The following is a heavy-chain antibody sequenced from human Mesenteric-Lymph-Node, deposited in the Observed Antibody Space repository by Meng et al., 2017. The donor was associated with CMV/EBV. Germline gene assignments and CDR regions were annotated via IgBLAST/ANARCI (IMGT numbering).Heavy chain of an antibody. CDR1: GASIRTSSYY. J-gene: IGHJ4*02. CDR3: SRRKYSSSWSSWYSFDY. Sequence: GSLRLSCTVSGASIRTSSYYWGWLRHSPGKGLEWIGSVYYSGSTYYNPSLQSRVTISIDTSRNQFSLRLTSLTAADTAVYYCSRRKYSSSWSSWYSFDYWGQGTLVTVSS. D-gene: IGHD6-13*01. CDR2: VYYSGST. V-gene: IGHV4-39*07.